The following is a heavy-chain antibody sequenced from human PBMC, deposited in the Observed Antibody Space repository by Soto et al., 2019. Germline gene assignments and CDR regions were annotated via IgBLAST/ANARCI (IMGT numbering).Heavy chain of an antibody. D-gene: IGHD3-16*01. Sequence: QLQLQESGSGLVKPSQTLSLTCAVSGGSISSGGYSWSWIRQPPGKGLEWIGYIYHSGSTYYNPSLKSRVTISVDRSKNQFSLKLSSVTAADTAVYYCARSIMITFGGVGEGYYFDYWGQGTLVTVSS. CDR3: ARSIMITFGGVGEGYYFDY. V-gene: IGHV4-30-2*01. CDR2: IYHSGST. J-gene: IGHJ4*02. CDR1: GGSISSGGYS.